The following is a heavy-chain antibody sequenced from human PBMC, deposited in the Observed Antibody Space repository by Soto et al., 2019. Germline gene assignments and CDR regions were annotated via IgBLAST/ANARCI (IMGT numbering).Heavy chain of an antibody. J-gene: IGHJ4*02. V-gene: IGHV3-30*03. CDR3: ARVRAGYYYGSGPFDY. CDR1: GFTFSSYG. D-gene: IGHD3-10*01. CDR2: ISSDGSNK. Sequence: ESGGGVVQPGRSLRLSCAASGFTFSSYGMHWVRQAPGKGLEWVALISSDGSNKYYADSVKGRFTISRDNSKNTLYLQMNTLRAEDTAVYYCARVRAGYYYGSGPFDYWGQGTLVTVSS.